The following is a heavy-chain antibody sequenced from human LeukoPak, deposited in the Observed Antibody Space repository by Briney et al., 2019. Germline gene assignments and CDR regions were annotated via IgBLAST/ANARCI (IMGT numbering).Heavy chain of an antibody. J-gene: IGHJ6*02. CDR3: ARDDLYSYGQGGGMDV. Sequence: SETLSLTCTVTGGSFTTYYWSWIRQPAGKGLEWIGRIYTSGSTNYNPSLKSRVTMSVDTSKNQFSLKLSSVTAADTAVYYCARDDLYSYGQGGGMDVWGQGTTVTVSS. V-gene: IGHV4-4*07. CDR2: IYTSGST. CDR1: GGSFTTYY. D-gene: IGHD5-18*01.